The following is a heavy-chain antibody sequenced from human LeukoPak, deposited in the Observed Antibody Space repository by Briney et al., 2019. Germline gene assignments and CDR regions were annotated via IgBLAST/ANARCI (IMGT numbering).Heavy chain of an antibody. CDR1: GYSFSNYW. CDR2: IYPDDSDT. Sequence: GESLKISCKGSGYSFSNYWIGWVRQMPGKGLEWMGIIYPDDSDTRYSPSFQGQVTISGDKSISTAYLYWSSLKASDSAIYYCARSSSGWHFDYRGQGTLVTVSS. CDR3: ARSSSGWHFDY. V-gene: IGHV5-51*01. D-gene: IGHD6-19*01. J-gene: IGHJ4*02.